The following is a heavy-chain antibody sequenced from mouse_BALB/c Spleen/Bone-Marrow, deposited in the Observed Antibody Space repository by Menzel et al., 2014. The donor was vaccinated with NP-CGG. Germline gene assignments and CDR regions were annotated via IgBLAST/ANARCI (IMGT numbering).Heavy chain of an antibody. Sequence: VQLQQSGPELVKPGASVRISCKASGYTFTSYYIHWVKQRPGQGLEWIGWIYPGNVNTNYNEKFKAKATLTADKSSSTAYMQLSSLTSEDSAVYFCARGGYDGAWFAYWGQGTLVTVSA. CDR1: GYTFTSYY. J-gene: IGHJ3*01. CDR3: ARGGYDGAWFAY. V-gene: IGHV1S56*01. CDR2: IYPGNVNT. D-gene: IGHD2-14*01.